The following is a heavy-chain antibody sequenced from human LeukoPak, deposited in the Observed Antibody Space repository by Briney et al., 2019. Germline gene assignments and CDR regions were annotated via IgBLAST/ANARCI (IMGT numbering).Heavy chain of an antibody. J-gene: IGHJ4*02. Sequence: SETLSLTCTVSGGSIGSSDYYWGWIRQPPGKGLEWIGGIFYSGSTFYNSSLTSRLTISIDTAKNQFSLRVTSVTAADTAVYFCAAVRYGYDSRAHYFDYWGQGTLVTVSS. D-gene: IGHD5-18*01. CDR2: IFYSGST. CDR3: AAVRYGYDSRAHYFDY. CDR1: GGSIGSSDYY. V-gene: IGHV4-39*01.